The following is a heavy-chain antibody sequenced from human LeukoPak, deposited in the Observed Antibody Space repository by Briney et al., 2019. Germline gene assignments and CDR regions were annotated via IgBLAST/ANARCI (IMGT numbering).Heavy chain of an antibody. CDR2: IYYSGST. D-gene: IGHD2-21*01. Sequence: SETLSLTCTVSGGSISSGDYYWSWIRQPPGQGLEWIGYIYYSGSTYYNPSLKSRVTISVDTSKNQFSLKLSSVTAADTAVYYCARAFRPQVWRAVYYFDYWGQGTLVTVSS. V-gene: IGHV4-30-4*01. CDR3: ARAFRPQVWRAVYYFDY. CDR1: GGSISSGDYY. J-gene: IGHJ4*02.